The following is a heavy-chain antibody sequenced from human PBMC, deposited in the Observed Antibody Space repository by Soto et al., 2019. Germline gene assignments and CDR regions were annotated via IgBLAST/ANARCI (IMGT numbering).Heavy chain of an antibody. J-gene: IGHJ3*02. V-gene: IGHV1-8*01. CDR3: AGGPLYGSGSTDAFDI. D-gene: IGHD3-10*01. CDR1: GYTFTSYD. Sequence: QVQLVQSGAEVKKPGASVKVSCKASGYTFTSYDINWVRQATAQGLECMGWMNPNSGNTGYAQKFQGRVTMTRNTTMSTADMELSSLRSEDAAVYYWAGGPLYGSGSTDAFDIWGEGTMVTVSS. CDR2: MNPNSGNT.